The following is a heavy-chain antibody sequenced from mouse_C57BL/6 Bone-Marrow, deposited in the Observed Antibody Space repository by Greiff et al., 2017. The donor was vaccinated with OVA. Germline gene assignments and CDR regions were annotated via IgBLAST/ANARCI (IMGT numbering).Heavy chain of an antibody. V-gene: IGHV14-2*01. CDR1: GFNIKDYY. Sequence: EVKLVESGAELVKPGASVKLSCTASGFNIKDYYMHWVKQRTEQGLEWIGRIDPEDGETKYAPKFQGKATITADTSSNTAYLQLSSLTSEDTAVYYGEGIAQATFAYWGQGTLVTVSA. CDR3: EGIAQATFAY. CDR2: IDPEDGET. J-gene: IGHJ3*01. D-gene: IGHD3-2*02.